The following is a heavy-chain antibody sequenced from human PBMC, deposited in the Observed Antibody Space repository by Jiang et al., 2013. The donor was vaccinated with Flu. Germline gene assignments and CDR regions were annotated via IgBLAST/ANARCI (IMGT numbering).Heavy chain of an antibody. CDR2: INPNSGGT. D-gene: IGHD3-10*01. J-gene: IGHJ5*02. CDR3: ARAVEMGLWFGESYRNWFDP. V-gene: IGHV1-2*04. CDR1: GYTFTGYY. Sequence: SGAEVKKPGASVKVSCKASGYTFTGYYMHWVRQAPGQGLEWMGWINPNSGGTNYAQKFQGWVTMTRDTSISTAYMELSRLRSDDTAVYYCARAVEMGLWFGESYRNWFDPWGQGTLVTVSS.